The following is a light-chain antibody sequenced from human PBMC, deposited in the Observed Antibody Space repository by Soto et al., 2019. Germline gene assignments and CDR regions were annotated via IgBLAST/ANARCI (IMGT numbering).Light chain of an antibody. V-gene: IGLV4-60*03. CDR1: SGHSTYI. CDR3: ETWDSHTYV. CDR2: LEGSGSY. J-gene: IGLJ1*01. Sequence: QSVLAQSSSAYASLGSSVKLTCTLNSGHSTYIIAWHQQQPGKAPRYLMKLEGSGSYNKGSGVPDRFSGSSSGADRYLTISNLQSEDEADYYCETWDSHTYVFGTGTKVTVL.